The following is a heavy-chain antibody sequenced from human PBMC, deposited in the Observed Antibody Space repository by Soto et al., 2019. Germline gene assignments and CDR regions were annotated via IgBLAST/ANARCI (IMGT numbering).Heavy chain of an antibody. D-gene: IGHD3-10*01. Sequence: QVQLVESGGGVVQPGRSLRVSCAASGFTFSIYAMHWVRQAPGTGLEWVAVISDDGTKTYYADSVKGRFTISRDNSKNTVYLQMNSLRDEDTAGYYCANVRGPRRQWRIEPFDYWGQGTLVTVSP. CDR3: ANVRGPRRQWRIEPFDY. CDR1: GFTFSIYA. CDR2: ISDDGTKT. J-gene: IGHJ4*02. V-gene: IGHV3-30*18.